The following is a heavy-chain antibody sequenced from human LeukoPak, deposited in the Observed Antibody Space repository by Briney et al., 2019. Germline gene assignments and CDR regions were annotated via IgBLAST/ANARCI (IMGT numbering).Heavy chain of an antibody. D-gene: IGHD3-16*01. V-gene: IGHV3-23*01. Sequence: GGSLRLSCAASGFTFSSYAMSWVRQAPGKGLEWVSSISSKGDYTFYAGSVKGRFTISRDNSRNTLYLQMNSLRAEDTAIYYCAKDRPNYYETNGNYYRRDGDYWGQGTLVTVSS. CDR2: ISSKGDYT. CDR1: GFTFSSYA. J-gene: IGHJ4*02. CDR3: AKDRPNYYETNGNYYRRDGDY.